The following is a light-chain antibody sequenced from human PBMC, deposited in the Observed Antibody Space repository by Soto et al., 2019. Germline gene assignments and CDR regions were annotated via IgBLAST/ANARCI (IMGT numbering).Light chain of an antibody. CDR1: QSVSNK. CDR2: GAS. Sequence: EIVMTQSPATLSVSPGERATLSCRASQSVSNKLAWYQQKPGQAPRLLIYGASTRATGIPARFSGSGSGTEFTLTISSLQSEDFAVYYCQQRLHWPITFGQGTRLEIK. V-gene: IGKV3-15*01. J-gene: IGKJ5*01. CDR3: QQRLHWPIT.